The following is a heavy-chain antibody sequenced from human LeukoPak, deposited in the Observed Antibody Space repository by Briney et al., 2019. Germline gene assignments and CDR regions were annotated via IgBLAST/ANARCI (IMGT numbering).Heavy chain of an antibody. CDR3: AGGRWFDP. CDR2: VYYSGST. CDR1: GVSVSGDSHY. Sequence: SETLSLTCTVSGVSVSGDSHYWNWIRQPPGKGLEWIGYVYYSGSTKYNPSLESRVTMSLDTSENYFSLKLSSVTAADTAIYYCAGGRWFDPWGQGTLVTVSS. V-gene: IGHV4-61*03. J-gene: IGHJ5*02.